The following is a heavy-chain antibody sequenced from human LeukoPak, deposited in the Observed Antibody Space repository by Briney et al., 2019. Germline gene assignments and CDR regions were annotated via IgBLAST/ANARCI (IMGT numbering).Heavy chain of an antibody. J-gene: IGHJ5*02. Sequence: SETLSLTCAVSGGSISSGGYSWSWIRQPPGKGLEWIVYIYHSGSTYYNPSLKSRVTISVDRSKNQFSLKLSSVTAADTAVYYCASSHSGMGPTWSWFDPWGQGTLVTVSS. CDR3: ASSHSGMGPTWSWFDP. V-gene: IGHV4-30-2*01. CDR2: IYHSGST. CDR1: GGSISSGGYS. D-gene: IGHD4/OR15-4a*01.